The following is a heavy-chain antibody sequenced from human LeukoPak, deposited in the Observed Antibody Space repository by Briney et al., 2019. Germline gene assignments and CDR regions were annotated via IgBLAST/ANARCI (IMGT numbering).Heavy chain of an antibody. CDR2: IDPISGGT. J-gene: IGHJ5*02. CDR3: ARGIYSGIYGRLDP. D-gene: IGHD3-10*01. CDR1: GYTFTAWY. V-gene: IGHV1-2*02. Sequence: ASVKVSCEASGYTFTAWYIHWVRQAPGQGLEWMGWIDPISGGTGYAQKFQGRVTLTRDTSIRTAYMDLSSLRSDDTAVYYCARGIYSGIYGRLDPWGQGTLVTVSS.